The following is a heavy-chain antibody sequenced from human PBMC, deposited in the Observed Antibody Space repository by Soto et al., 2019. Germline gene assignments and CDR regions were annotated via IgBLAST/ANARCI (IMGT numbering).Heavy chain of an antibody. Sequence: GGSLRLSCAASGFTFSDYVMSWVRQAPGKGLEWVSGISASGGSSYDVDSVRGRFTISRDNSKNTLFLQMNSLTDEDTAVYYCAREWELPNYYGMDVWGQGTTVTVSS. CDR1: GFTFSDYV. D-gene: IGHD1-26*01. CDR2: ISASGGSS. J-gene: IGHJ6*02. CDR3: AREWELPNYYGMDV. V-gene: IGHV3-23*01.